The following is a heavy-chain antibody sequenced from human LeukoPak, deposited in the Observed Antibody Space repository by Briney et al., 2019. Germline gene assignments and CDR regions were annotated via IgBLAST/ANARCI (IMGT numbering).Heavy chain of an antibody. CDR2: IYHSGGT. Sequence: SETLSLTCTVSDDSISSGFYWDWIRPPPGKGLEWIGSIYHSGGTYYNPSLKSRVTISVDTSKNQFSLKLNSVTAADTAVYYCARDRSCSGGSCYGPPDYWGQGTLVTVSS. V-gene: IGHV4-38-2*02. CDR3: ARDRSCSGGSCYGPPDY. J-gene: IGHJ4*02. CDR1: DDSISSGFY. D-gene: IGHD2-15*01.